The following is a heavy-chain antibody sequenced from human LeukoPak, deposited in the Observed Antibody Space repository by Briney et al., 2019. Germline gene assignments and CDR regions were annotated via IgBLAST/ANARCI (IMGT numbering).Heavy chain of an antibody. J-gene: IGHJ4*02. Sequence: GGSLRLSCAASGFTFTNYAMSWVRQAPGKGLGWVSNISGRGTSINYADSVKGRFSISRDNSKNTMYLQMNSLRAEDTAVYYCVRNDTSGVGLDYWGQGTLVTVSS. CDR2: ISGRGTSI. CDR1: GFTFTNYA. V-gene: IGHV3-23*01. D-gene: IGHD3-3*01. CDR3: VRNDTSGVGLDY.